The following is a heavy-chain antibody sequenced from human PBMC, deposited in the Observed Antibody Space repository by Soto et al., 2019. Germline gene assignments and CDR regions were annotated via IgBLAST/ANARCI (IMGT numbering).Heavy chain of an antibody. V-gene: IGHV3-21*01. CDR2: ISSSSSYI. Sequence: PGGSLRLSCAASGFTFSSYGMHWVRQAPGKGLEWVSSISSSSSYIYYADSVKGRFTISRDNAKNSLYLQMNSLRAEDTAVYYCARDLGQLGYFVYWGQGTLVTVSS. J-gene: IGHJ4*02. CDR3: ARDLGQLGYFVY. CDR1: GFTFSSYG. D-gene: IGHD6-6*01.